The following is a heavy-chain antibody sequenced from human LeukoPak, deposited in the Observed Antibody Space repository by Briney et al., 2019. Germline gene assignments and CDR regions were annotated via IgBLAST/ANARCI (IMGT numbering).Heavy chain of an antibody. V-gene: IGHV4-59*02. D-gene: IGHD3-10*01. CDR2: IHSSGST. CDR1: GGSVSGYY. J-gene: IGHJ4*02. Sequence: SETLSLTCTVFGGSVSGYYWSWIRQPPGKGLEWMAYIHSSGSTNYNPSLKSRLTASVDTSKNQFSLNVRSVTAADTAVYYCAKVASGGAKFDYWGQGTLVTVSS. CDR3: AKVASGGAKFDY.